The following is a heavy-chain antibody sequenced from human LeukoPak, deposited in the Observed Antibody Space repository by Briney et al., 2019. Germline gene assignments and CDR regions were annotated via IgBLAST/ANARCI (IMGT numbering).Heavy chain of an antibody. V-gene: IGHV1-2*02. Sequence: GASVKVSCKASGYTFTGYYMHWVRQAPGQGLEWMGWINPNSGGTNYAQKFQGRVTMTRDTSISTAYMELSRLRSDDTAVYYCARGRGVYSSGRAFDIWGQGTMVTVSS. CDR2: INPNSGGT. CDR1: GYTFTGYY. D-gene: IGHD6-19*01. J-gene: IGHJ3*02. CDR3: ARGRGVYSSGRAFDI.